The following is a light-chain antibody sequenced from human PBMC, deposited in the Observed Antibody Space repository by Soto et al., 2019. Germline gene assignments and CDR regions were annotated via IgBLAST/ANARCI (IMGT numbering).Light chain of an antibody. CDR3: QQSYSTPRT. J-gene: IGKJ1*01. CDR2: AAS. Sequence: DIQMTQSPSSLSASVGDRVTITCRASQSISSYLNWYQQKPGKAPKLLIYAASSLQSGVPSRFSGSESGTDFTPTISSLQPEDFATYYCQQSYSTPRTFGQGTKVEIK. V-gene: IGKV1-39*01. CDR1: QSISSY.